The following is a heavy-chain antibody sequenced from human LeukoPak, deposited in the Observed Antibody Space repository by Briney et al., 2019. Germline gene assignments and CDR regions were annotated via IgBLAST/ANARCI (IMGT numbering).Heavy chain of an antibody. CDR3: AKSGPQLGYFDY. CDR2: IWYDGSNK. CDR1: GFTFSSYG. J-gene: IGHJ4*02. V-gene: IGHV3-33*06. Sequence: PGGSLRLSCAASGFTFSSYGMHWVRQAPGKGLEWVAVIWYDGSNKYYADSVKGRFTISRDNSKNTLYLQMNSLRAEDTAVYYCAKSGPQLGYFDYWGQGTLVTVSS. D-gene: IGHD7-27*01.